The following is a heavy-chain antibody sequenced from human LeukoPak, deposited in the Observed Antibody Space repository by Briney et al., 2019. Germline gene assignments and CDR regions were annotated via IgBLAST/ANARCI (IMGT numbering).Heavy chain of an antibody. CDR3: ARDLGYCSGGSCYPVGGKNWFDP. J-gene: IGHJ5*02. CDR1: GYTFTSYG. Sequence: ASVKVSCKASGYTFTSYGISWVRQAPGQGLEWMGWISAYNGNTNYAQKLQGRVTMTTDTSTSTAYMELRSLRSDDTAVYYCARDLGYCSGGSCYPVGGKNWFDPWGQGTLVTVSS. D-gene: IGHD2-15*01. V-gene: IGHV1-18*01. CDR2: ISAYNGNT.